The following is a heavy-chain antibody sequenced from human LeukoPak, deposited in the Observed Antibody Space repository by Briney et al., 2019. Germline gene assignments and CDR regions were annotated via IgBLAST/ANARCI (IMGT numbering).Heavy chain of an antibody. J-gene: IGHJ4*02. V-gene: IGHV4-38-2*02. D-gene: IGHD3-3*01. CDR3: ARGAPYYDFWSGYYTGIPYYFDY. Sequence: SETLSLTCTVSGYSISSGYYWGWIRQPPGKGLEWIGEINHSGSTNYNPSLKSRVTISVDTSKNQFSLKLSSVTAADTAVYYCARGAPYYDFWSGYYTGIPYYFDYWGQGTLVTVSS. CDR1: GYSISSGYY. CDR2: INHSGST.